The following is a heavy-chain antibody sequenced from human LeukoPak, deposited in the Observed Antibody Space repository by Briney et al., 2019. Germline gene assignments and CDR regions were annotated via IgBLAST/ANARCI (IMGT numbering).Heavy chain of an antibody. CDR3: ARDPAYCSGGSCYSTPSNEPGYY. Sequence: PGGSLRLSCAASGFTFSSYSMSWVRQAPGKGLEWVSSISSSSSYIYYADSVKGRFTISRDNAKNSLYLQMNSLRAEDTAVYYCARDPAYCSGGSCYSTPSNEPGYYWGQGTLVTVSS. CDR1: GFTFSSYS. J-gene: IGHJ4*02. D-gene: IGHD2-15*01. CDR2: ISSSSSYI. V-gene: IGHV3-21*01.